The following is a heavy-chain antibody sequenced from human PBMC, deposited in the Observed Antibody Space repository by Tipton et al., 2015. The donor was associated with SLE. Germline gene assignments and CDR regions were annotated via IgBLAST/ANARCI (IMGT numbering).Heavy chain of an antibody. Sequence: TLSLTCTVSGGSISSHYWSWIRQPPGKGLERIGYIYYSGSTNYNPSLKSRVTISVDTSKNQVSLKLSFVTAADTAVYYCAREAEVYGMDVWGQGTTVTVSS. V-gene: IGHV4-59*11. CDR2: IYYSGST. CDR1: GGSISSHY. J-gene: IGHJ6*02. CDR3: AREAEVYGMDV.